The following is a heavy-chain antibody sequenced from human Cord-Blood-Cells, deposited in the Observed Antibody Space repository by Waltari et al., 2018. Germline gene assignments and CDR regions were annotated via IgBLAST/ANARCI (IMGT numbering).Heavy chain of an antibody. D-gene: IGHD2-2*01. CDR2: IYYSGST. Sequence: QLQLQESDPGLVKPSETLSLTCTVSGGSISSSSYYWGWIRQPPGKGLEWIGSIYYSGSTYYNPSLKSRVTISVDTSKNQFSLKLSSVTAADTAVYYCANRYCSSTSCYAFDIWGQGTMVTVSS. CDR1: GGSISSSSYY. V-gene: IGHV4-39*01. CDR3: ANRYCSSTSCYAFDI. J-gene: IGHJ3*02.